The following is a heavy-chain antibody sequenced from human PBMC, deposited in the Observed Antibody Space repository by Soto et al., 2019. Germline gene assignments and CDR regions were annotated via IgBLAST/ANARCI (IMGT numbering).Heavy chain of an antibody. CDR1: GGSISSGGYY. CDR2: IYYSGST. D-gene: IGHD2-2*01. J-gene: IGHJ6*03. V-gene: IGHV4-31*03. CDR3: ARGEKRVLVPAVGYYYMDV. Sequence: SETLSLTCTVSGGSISSGGYYWSWIRQHPGKGLEWIGYIYYSGSTYYNPSLKSRVTISVDTSKNQFSLKLSSVTAADTAVYYCARGEKRVLVPAVGYYYMDVWGKGTTVTVSS.